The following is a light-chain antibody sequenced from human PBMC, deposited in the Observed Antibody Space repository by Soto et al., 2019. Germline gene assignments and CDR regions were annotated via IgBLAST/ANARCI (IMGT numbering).Light chain of an antibody. CDR2: GAS. CDR3: QQYNNWPLT. Sequence: EVVMTQSPATLSVSPGARATPSCGASQSVSRNLAWYQHKPGQAPTLLIYGASTRATGIPARFSGSGSGTEFTLTISSLQSEDFAVYYCQQYNNWPLTFGQGTKVDIK. V-gene: IGKV3-15*01. CDR1: QSVSRN. J-gene: IGKJ1*01.